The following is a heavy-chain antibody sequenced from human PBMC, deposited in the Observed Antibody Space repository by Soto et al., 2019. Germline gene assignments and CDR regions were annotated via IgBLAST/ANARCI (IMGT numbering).Heavy chain of an antibody. CDR1: GYTFTIYG. CDR3: ARVGYCSSTSCYGSYYYYYMDV. J-gene: IGHJ6*03. D-gene: IGHD2-2*01. Sequence: ASVKVSCKASGYTFTIYGISWVRQAPGQGLEWMGWISAYNGNTNYAQKLQGRVTMTTDTSTSTAYMELRSLRSDGTAVYYCARVGYCSSTSCYGSYYYYYMDVWGKGTTVTVSS. V-gene: IGHV1-18*01. CDR2: ISAYNGNT.